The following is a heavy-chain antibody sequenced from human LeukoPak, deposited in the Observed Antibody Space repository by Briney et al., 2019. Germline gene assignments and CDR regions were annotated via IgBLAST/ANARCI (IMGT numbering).Heavy chain of an antibody. CDR1: GFTFGSYG. V-gene: IGHV3-23*01. Sequence: GGSLRLSCAASGFTFGSYGMSWVRQAPGKGLEWVSFITPNADRASYADSVKGRFTISRDNSKNTLYLQMNSLRAEDTAVYYCSKRGSDSPSCFQHWGQGTLVTVSS. J-gene: IGHJ1*01. CDR3: SKRGSDSPSCFQH. CDR2: ITPNADRA. D-gene: IGHD2-21*02.